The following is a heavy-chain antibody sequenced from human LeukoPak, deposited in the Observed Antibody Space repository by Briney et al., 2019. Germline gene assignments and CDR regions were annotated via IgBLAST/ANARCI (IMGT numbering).Heavy chain of an antibody. V-gene: IGHV6-1*01. CDR3: ARGAVRGGTNFDY. D-gene: IGHD3-10*01. Sequence: SQILSLTCAISGDSVSGSPAVWNWIRQSPSRGFGWLGRAYYRSKWYIDYAVSVKGRITITPDTSKNQFSLQLNSVTPEDTAVYYCARGAVRGGTNFDYWGQGTLVTVSS. J-gene: IGHJ4*02. CDR2: AYYRSKWYI. CDR1: GDSVSGSPAV.